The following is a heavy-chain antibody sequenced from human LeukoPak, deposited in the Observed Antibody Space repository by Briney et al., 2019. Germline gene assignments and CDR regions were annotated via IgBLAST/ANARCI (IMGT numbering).Heavy chain of an antibody. V-gene: IGHV4-30-2*01. CDR1: GGSLGSGGYS. D-gene: IGHD7-27*01. J-gene: IGHJ4*02. Sequence: PSETLSLTCAVYGGSLGSGGYSWSWVRQPPGTGLEWIGYIYHSGSTYYNPSLKSRVTISVDRSKNQFSLKLSSVTAADTAVYYCARANWGFHFDYWGQGTLVTVSS. CDR3: ARANWGFHFDY. CDR2: IYHSGST.